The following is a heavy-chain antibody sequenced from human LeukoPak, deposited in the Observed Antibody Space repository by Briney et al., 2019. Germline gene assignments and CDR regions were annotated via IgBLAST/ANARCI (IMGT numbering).Heavy chain of an antibody. Sequence: SETPSLTCGVSGGSITITNYWTWVRQPPGKGLEWIGEVNLQGSTNYNPSLMGRVAISVDTSENHISLQLTSVTAADTAVYYCAREGGPYRPLDYSGQGTLVTVSS. J-gene: IGHJ4*02. V-gene: IGHV4-4*02. CDR2: VNLQGST. CDR1: GGSITITNY. CDR3: AREGGPYRPLDY.